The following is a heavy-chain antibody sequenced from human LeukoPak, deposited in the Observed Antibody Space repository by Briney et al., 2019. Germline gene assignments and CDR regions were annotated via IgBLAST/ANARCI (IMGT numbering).Heavy chain of an antibody. J-gene: IGHJ4*02. V-gene: IGHV3-30*02. Sequence: PGGSLRLSCAASGFTFSSYGMHWVRQAPGKGLEWVAFIRYDGSNKYYADSVKGRFTISRDNSKNTLYLQMNSLRAEDTAVYYCVRCPWGFLNAYYFDYWGQGTLVTVSS. CDR2: IRYDGSNK. CDR1: GFTFSSYG. D-gene: IGHD3-16*01. CDR3: VRCPWGFLNAYYFDY.